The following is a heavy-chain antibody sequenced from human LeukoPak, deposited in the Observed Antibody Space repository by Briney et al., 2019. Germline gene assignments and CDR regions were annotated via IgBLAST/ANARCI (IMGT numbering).Heavy chain of an antibody. CDR3: AGGMRLRRNFDY. J-gene: IGHJ4*02. CDR2: ISHSTTYT. Sequence: PGRSLRLSCAASGFTFSSYAMHWVRQAPGKGLEWVSYISHSTTYTSYADSVKGRFSISRDNAKNSLYLQMYSLRVEDTAVYYCAGGMRLRRNFDYWGQGTLVTVSS. CDR1: GFTFSSYA. D-gene: IGHD6-25*01. V-gene: IGHV3-21*05.